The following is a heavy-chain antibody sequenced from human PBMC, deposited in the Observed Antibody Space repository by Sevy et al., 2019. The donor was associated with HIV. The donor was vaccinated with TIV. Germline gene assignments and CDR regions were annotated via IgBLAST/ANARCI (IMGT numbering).Heavy chain of an antibody. J-gene: IGHJ4*02. V-gene: IGHV3-23*01. Sequence: GGSLRLSCAASGFTFSSYAMSWVLQAPGKGLEWVSAISGSGGSTYYADSVKGRFTISRDNSKNTLYLQMNSLRAEDTAVYYCAKDQAWELLLFDYWGQGTLVTVSS. CDR3: AKDQAWELLLFDY. D-gene: IGHD1-26*01. CDR2: ISGSGGST. CDR1: GFTFSSYA.